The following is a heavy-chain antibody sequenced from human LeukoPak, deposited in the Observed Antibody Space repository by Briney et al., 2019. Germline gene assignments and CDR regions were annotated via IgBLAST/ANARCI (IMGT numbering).Heavy chain of an antibody. J-gene: IGHJ4*02. CDR1: GFTFSSYA. CDR2: ISYDGSNK. Sequence: GGSLRLSCAASGFTFSSYAMHWVRQAPGKGLEWVAVISYDGSNKYYADSVKGRFTISRDNSKNTLYLQMSSLRAEDTAVYYCARSTAIVGATDYWGQGTLVTVSS. CDR3: ARSTAIVGATDY. D-gene: IGHD1-26*01. V-gene: IGHV3-30-3*01.